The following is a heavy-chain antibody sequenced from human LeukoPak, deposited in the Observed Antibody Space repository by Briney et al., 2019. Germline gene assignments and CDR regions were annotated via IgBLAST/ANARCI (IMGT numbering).Heavy chain of an antibody. Sequence: SETLSLTCTVSGGSISSYYWSWIRRPPGKGLEWIGYIYYSGSTSYNPSLKSRVTISVDTSKNQFSLRLNSVTAADTAVYYCARDPHGMPDNWFDPWGQGILVTVSS. CDR2: IYYSGST. V-gene: IGHV4-59*01. CDR1: GGSISSYY. J-gene: IGHJ5*02. CDR3: ARDPHGMPDNWFDP. D-gene: IGHD2-2*01.